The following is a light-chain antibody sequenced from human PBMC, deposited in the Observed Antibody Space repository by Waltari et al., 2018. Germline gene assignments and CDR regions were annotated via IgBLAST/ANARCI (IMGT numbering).Light chain of an antibody. CDR1: RSVSSN. J-gene: IGKJ2*01. V-gene: IGKV3-15*01. CDR3: QQCHNWPPWT. CDR2: GAS. Sequence: EIVMTQSPATLSVSPGERATLSCRASRSVSSNLAWYQHKPGQAPRLLIYGASTRATGIPDRFSGSGSGTEVTLTISSLQSEDFAVYYCQQCHNWPPWTFGQGTKVEIK.